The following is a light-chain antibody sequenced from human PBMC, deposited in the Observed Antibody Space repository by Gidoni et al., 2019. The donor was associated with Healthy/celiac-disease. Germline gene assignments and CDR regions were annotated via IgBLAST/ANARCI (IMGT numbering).Light chain of an antibody. V-gene: IGKV3-15*01. J-gene: IGKJ1*01. CDR2: GAS. CDR3: QQYNNWPPWT. CDR1: QSVSSN. Sequence: EIGMTKAPATLSVSPGERATLSCRASQSVSSNLAWYQQKPGQAPRLLIYGASTRATGIPARFSGSGSGTEFTLTISSLQSEDFAVYYCQQYNNWPPWTFGQGTKVEIK.